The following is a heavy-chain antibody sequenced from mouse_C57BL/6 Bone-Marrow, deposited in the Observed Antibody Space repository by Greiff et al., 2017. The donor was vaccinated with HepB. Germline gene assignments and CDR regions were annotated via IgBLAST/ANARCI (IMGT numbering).Heavy chain of an antibody. V-gene: IGHV14-3*01. CDR3: ARNDGSSHWYFDV. Sequence: VQLKQSVAELVRPGASVKLSCTASGFNIKNTYMHWVKQRPEQGLEWIGRIDPANGTTKYAPKFQGKATITADTSSNTAYLQLSSLTSEDTAIYYCARNDGSSHWYFDVWGTGTTVTVSS. J-gene: IGHJ1*03. CDR1: GFNIKNTY. D-gene: IGHD1-1*01. CDR2: IDPANGTT.